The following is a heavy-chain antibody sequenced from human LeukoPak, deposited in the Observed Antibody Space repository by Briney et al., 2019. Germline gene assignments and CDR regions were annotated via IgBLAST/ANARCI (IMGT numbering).Heavy chain of an antibody. Sequence: ETLSLTCAVSGGSISSGGYSWNWIRQAPGKGLEWVSAISGSGGRTLYADSVKGRFTISRDNSKNMVYLEMNSLRVEDTAVYYCGKDSYVGVNWFDPRGQGTLVTVSS. J-gene: IGHJ5*02. D-gene: IGHD1-26*01. CDR3: GKDSYVGVNWFDP. CDR1: GGSISSGGYS. V-gene: IGHV3-23*01. CDR2: ISGSGGRT.